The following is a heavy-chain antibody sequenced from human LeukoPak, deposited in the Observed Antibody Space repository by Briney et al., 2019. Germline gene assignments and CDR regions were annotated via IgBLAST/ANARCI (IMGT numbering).Heavy chain of an antibody. V-gene: IGHV3-30-3*01. D-gene: IGHD1-26*01. CDR3: ARDGSPWELLPSDAFDI. Sequence: GGSLRLSCAASGFTFSSYAIHWVRQAPGKGLEWVAVISDDGSNTYYADSVKGRFTISRDNSKNTLYLQMNSLRAEDTAVYYCARDGSPWELLPSDAFDIGRQGTMVSVS. CDR2: ISDDGSNT. J-gene: IGHJ3*02. CDR1: GFTFSSYA.